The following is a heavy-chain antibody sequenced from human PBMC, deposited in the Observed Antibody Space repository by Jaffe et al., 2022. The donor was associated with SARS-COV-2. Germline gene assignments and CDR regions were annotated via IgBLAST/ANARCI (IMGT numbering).Heavy chain of an antibody. V-gene: IGHV1-46*01. CDR1: GYTFTSYY. Sequence: QVQLVQSGAEVKKPGASVKVSCKASGYTFTSYYMHWVRQAPGQGLEWMGIINPSGGSTSYAQKFQGRVTMTRDTSTSTVYMELSSLRSEDTAVYYCARDREWELLQARPGYYGMDVWGQGTTVTVSS. J-gene: IGHJ6*02. CDR3: ARDREWELLQARPGYYGMDV. D-gene: IGHD1-26*01. CDR2: INPSGGST.